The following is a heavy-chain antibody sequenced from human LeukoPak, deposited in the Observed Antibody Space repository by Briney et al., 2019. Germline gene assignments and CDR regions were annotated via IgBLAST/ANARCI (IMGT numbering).Heavy chain of an antibody. Sequence: GGSLRLSCAASGFTFSSYAMSWGRQAPGKGLGWVSRISVSGGSIYYADSVKGRFTISRDNSKNTLYVQMNSLRAEDTAVYYCASKVTEYGSGSYSPFDSWGQGTLVTVSS. CDR3: ASKVTEYGSGSYSPFDS. J-gene: IGHJ4*02. CDR2: ISVSGGSI. V-gene: IGHV3-23*01. CDR1: GFTFSSYA. D-gene: IGHD3-10*01.